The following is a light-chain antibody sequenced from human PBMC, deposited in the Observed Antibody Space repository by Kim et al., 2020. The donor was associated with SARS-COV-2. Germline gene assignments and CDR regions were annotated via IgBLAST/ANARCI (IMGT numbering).Light chain of an antibody. J-gene: IGKJ3*01. Sequence: ASLGDRVTITCRTSQNINSHLNWYHQKPGRAPKLLIYAASTLQGGVPSRFSGGGSETDFTLTISSLQPEDFATYFCQQTYISPFTFGPGTKVDIK. CDR2: AAS. V-gene: IGKV1-39*01. CDR1: QNINSH. CDR3: QQTYISPFT.